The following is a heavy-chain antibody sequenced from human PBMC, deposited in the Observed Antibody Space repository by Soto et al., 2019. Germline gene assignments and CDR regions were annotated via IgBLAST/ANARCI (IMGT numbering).Heavy chain of an antibody. CDR1: GGSISSGGSY. D-gene: IGHD5-12*01. Sequence: QVQLQETGPGLVKPSQTLSLTCTVSGGSISSGGSYWSWIRQHPGKGLEWIGYIYYTVSTYYNPSLKSRVTIAVDTSKNQFTMKMSSVTAEDTGVYYCARVRGVATIVYFYAMDVWGQEATVTVSS. CDR3: ARVRGVATIVYFYAMDV. V-gene: IGHV4-31*03. CDR2: IYYTVST. J-gene: IGHJ6*01.